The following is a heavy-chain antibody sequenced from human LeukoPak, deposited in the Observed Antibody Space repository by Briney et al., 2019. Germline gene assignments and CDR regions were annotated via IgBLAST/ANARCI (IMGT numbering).Heavy chain of an antibody. CDR1: GFTFDDYG. J-gene: IGHJ4*02. Sequence: RSGGSLRLSCAASGFTFDDYGMSWVRQVPGKGLEWVSGISWNGGSTDYADSVKDGFTVSRDNAKSSLLLQMNSLRAEDTALYYCARARDYGGNAIFFDYWGQGTLVTVSS. CDR2: ISWNGGST. CDR3: ARARDYGGNAIFFDY. V-gene: IGHV3-20*04. D-gene: IGHD4-23*01.